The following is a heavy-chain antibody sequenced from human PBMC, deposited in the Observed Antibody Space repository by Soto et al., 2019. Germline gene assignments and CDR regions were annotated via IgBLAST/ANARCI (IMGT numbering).Heavy chain of an antibody. CDR2: INHSGST. CDR1: GGSFSGYY. CDR3: AANYYRYTPHHRGWDY. Sequence: SETLSLTCAVYGGSFSGYYWSWIRQPPGKGLEWIGEINHSGSTNYNPSLKSRVTISVDTSKNQFSLKLSSVTAADTAVYYCAANYYRYTPHHRGWDYWGQGTLVTVS. V-gene: IGHV4-34*01. J-gene: IGHJ4*02. D-gene: IGHD3-22*01.